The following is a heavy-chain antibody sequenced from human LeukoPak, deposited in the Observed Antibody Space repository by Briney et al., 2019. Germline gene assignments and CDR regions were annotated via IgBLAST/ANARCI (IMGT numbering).Heavy chain of an antibody. CDR1: GGSIGIYY. Sequence: SETLSLTCTVSGGSIGIYYWNWIRQPAGKGLEWIGRIFTSGIANYNPSLKSRVTMSVDTSKNQFSLNLSSVTAADTAVNYCAREISGTYYNPLGYMDVWGKGTTVTVSS. V-gene: IGHV4-4*07. CDR3: AREISGTYYNPLGYMDV. CDR2: IFTSGIA. J-gene: IGHJ6*03. D-gene: IGHD3-10*01.